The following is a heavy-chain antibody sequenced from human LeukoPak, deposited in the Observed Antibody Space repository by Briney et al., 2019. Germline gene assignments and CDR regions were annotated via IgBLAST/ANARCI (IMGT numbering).Heavy chain of an antibody. Sequence: SETLSLTCTVSGGSISSYYWSWIRQPPGKGLEWIGYIYYSGSTNYNPSLKSRVTISVDTSKNQFSLKLSSVTAADTAVYYCARSRTSYENLDYWGQGTLVTVSS. V-gene: IGHV4-59*01. J-gene: IGHJ4*02. CDR2: IYYSGST. D-gene: IGHD3-16*01. CDR1: GGSISSYY. CDR3: ARSRTSYENLDY.